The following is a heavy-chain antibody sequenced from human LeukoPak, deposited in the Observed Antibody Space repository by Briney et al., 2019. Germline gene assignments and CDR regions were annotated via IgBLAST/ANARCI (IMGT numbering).Heavy chain of an antibody. CDR3: ASTRKRFLEWLPLGSFDY. Sequence: PSETLSLTCTVSGGSISSSSYYWGWIRQPPGKGLEWIGSIYYSGSTYYNPSLKSRVTISVDTSKNQFSLKLSSVTAADTAVYYCASTRKRFLEWLPLGSFDYWGQGTLVTVSS. CDR2: IYYSGST. V-gene: IGHV4-39*07. CDR1: GGSISSSSYY. J-gene: IGHJ4*02. D-gene: IGHD3-3*01.